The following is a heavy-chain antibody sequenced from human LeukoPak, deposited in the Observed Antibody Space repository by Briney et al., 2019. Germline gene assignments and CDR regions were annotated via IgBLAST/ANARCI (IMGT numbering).Heavy chain of an antibody. CDR1: GYNFTNYY. Sequence: GESLKISCKGSGYNFTNYYIGWVRQLSGKGLEWMGIIYPGDSNISYSPSFQGQVTISPDKSISTAYLQWSSLKASDSAMYYCARSDSSGPARGIQHWGQGTLVTVSS. J-gene: IGHJ1*01. V-gene: IGHV5-51*01. CDR2: IYPGDSNI. CDR3: ARSDSSGPARGIQH. D-gene: IGHD6-19*01.